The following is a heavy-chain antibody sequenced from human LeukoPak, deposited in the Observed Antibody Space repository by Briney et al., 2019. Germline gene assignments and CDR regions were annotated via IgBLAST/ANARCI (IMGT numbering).Heavy chain of an antibody. Sequence: GGSLRLSCTASGFTFSTYWMTWVRQAPGKGLEWVANIKQDGSEKYYVDSVSGRFTISRDNAKNSLYLQMSNLRAEDTAVYYCARDCAMAVWTFDSWGQGTLVTVSS. J-gene: IGHJ4*02. CDR1: GFTFSTYW. V-gene: IGHV3-7*01. D-gene: IGHD3/OR15-3a*01. CDR3: ARDCAMAVWTFDS. CDR2: IKQDGSEK.